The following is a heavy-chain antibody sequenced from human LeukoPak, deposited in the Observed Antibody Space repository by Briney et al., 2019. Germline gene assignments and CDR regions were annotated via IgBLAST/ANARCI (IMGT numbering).Heavy chain of an antibody. D-gene: IGHD5-12*01. Sequence: GGSLRLSCAASGFTFSFYWMTWVRQAPGKGLEWVANIVQDGSETSYVGSVRGRFTISRDNAKNSLFLQMNSLRVEDTAVYYCASGGWTYTYWGQGTLVTVSS. CDR2: IVQDGSET. CDR3: ASGGWTYTY. CDR1: GFTFSFYW. J-gene: IGHJ4*02. V-gene: IGHV3-7*01.